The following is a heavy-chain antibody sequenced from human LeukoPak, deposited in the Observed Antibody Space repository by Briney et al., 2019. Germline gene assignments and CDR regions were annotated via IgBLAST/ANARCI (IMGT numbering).Heavy chain of an antibody. CDR2: INYSGSA. V-gene: IGHV4-59*01. CDR1: GGSISNYY. J-gene: IGHJ4*02. Sequence: KASETLSLTCTVSGGSISNYYWSWIRQPPGKGLEWIGYINYSGSANYNPSLKSRVTISVDTSKNQFSLRLSSVIAADTAVYYCASPGIVAAGTDRGFDYWGQGVLVTVSS. D-gene: IGHD6-13*01. CDR3: ASPGIVAAGTDRGFDY.